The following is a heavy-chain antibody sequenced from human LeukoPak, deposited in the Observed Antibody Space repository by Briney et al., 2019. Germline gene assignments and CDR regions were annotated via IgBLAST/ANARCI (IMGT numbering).Heavy chain of an antibody. J-gene: IGHJ4*02. CDR3: ARDIGGIFDS. D-gene: IGHD1-26*01. V-gene: IGHV3-23*01. CDR2: ISGSGGKT. CDR1: GLTFTSHA. Sequence: GGSLRLSCAASGLTFTSHAMSWVRQPPGKGLEWVSAISGSGGKTYYADSVRGRFTISRDNSKNTLYLQMNSLRAEDTAVYYCARDIGGIFDSWGQGTLVTVSS.